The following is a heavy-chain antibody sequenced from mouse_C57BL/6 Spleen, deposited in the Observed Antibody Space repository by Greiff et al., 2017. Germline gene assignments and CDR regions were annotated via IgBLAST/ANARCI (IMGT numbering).Heavy chain of an antibody. D-gene: IGHD1-1*01. CDR3: ATEGVGYFDY. CDR1: GFTFSDYG. CDR2: ISSGSSTI. Sequence: EVKLVESGGGLVKPGGSLKLSCAASGFTFSDYGMHWVRQAPEKGLEWVAYISSGSSTIYYADTVKGRFTISRDNAKNTLFLQMTSLGSEDTAMYDCATEGVGYFDYWGQGTTLTVSS. V-gene: IGHV5-17*01. J-gene: IGHJ2*01.